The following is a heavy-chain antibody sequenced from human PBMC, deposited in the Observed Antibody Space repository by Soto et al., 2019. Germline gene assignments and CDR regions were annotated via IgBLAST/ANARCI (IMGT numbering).Heavy chain of an antibody. CDR1: GFSLSTSAMC. Sequence: GAGPTLVNPTQTLTLTCSFSGFSLSTSAMCVSWVRQPPGKALEWLALIDWDDNKYYNTSLKTRLTISKDTSKNQVVLTMTNMDPVDTATYYCARIPGYYGSQSYTYFDYWGQGTLVTVSS. CDR2: IDWDDNK. D-gene: IGHD3-10*01. V-gene: IGHV2-70*20. J-gene: IGHJ4*02. CDR3: ARIPGYYGSQSYTYFDY.